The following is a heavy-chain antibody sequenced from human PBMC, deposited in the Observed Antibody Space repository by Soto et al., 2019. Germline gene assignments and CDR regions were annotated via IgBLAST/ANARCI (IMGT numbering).Heavy chain of an antibody. CDR3: ARAICDILTGIPGWFDP. CDR1: GGSISSGGYY. D-gene: IGHD3-9*01. V-gene: IGHV4-31*03. CDR2: IYYSGST. J-gene: IGHJ5*02. Sequence: QVQLQESGPGLVKPSQTLSLTCTVSGGSISSGGYYWSWIRQHPGKGLEWIGYIYYSGSTYYNPSLKRRVTISVDTSKNQFSLKLSSVTAADTAVYYCARAICDILTGIPGWFDPWGQGTLVTVSS.